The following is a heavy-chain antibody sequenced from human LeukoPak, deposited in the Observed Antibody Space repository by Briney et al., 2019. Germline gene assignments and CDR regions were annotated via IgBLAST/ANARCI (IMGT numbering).Heavy chain of an antibody. J-gene: IGHJ4*02. CDR2: ISYTGGT. CDR3: RRVPPLSRPYTGNNYYFDY. Sequence: PSETLSPTCTLSGGSTSNYYCSWIRQPPGKGLGWIGYISYTGGTNYIASLKSRVTISVDTSKNQFSLKLSSVTAADPAVYYCRRVPPLSRPYTGNNYYFDYGGQGTLVTVSS. CDR1: GGSTSNYY. D-gene: IGHD5-24*01. V-gene: IGHV4-59*01.